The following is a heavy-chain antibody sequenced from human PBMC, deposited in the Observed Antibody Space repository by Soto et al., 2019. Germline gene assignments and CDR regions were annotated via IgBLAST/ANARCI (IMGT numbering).Heavy chain of an antibody. CDR2: IIPIFGTA. V-gene: IGHV1-69*01. CDR3: ARGNCGGDCYIPGYYYYGMDV. J-gene: IGHJ6*02. Sequence: QVQLVQSGAEVKKPGSSVKVSCKASGGTFSSYAISWVRQAPGQGLEWMGVIIPIFGTANYAQKFQGRVTITADESTSTAYMELSSLRSEDTAVYYCARGNCGGDCYIPGYYYYGMDVWGQGTTVTVSS. CDR1: GGTFSSYA. D-gene: IGHD2-21*02.